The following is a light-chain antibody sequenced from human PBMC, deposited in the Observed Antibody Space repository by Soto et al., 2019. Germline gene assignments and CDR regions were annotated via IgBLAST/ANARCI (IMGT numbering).Light chain of an antibody. CDR1: SSTVGGFNV. Sequence: QSALTQHASVSGSPGQSITISCTGTSSTVGGFNVVSWYQQHPGKAPKVIIYEGIKRPSGVSNRFSGSNSGSTASLTISGLQAEDEADYCCCSYVGATTYVFGTGTKVTVL. J-gene: IGLJ1*01. CDR2: EGI. V-gene: IGLV2-23*01. CDR3: CSYVGATTYV.